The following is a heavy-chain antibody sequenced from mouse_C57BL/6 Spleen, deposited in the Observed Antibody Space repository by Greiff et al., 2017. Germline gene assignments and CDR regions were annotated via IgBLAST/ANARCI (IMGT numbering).Heavy chain of an antibody. CDR3: ALIYYGNYGAMDY. CDR2: INYDGSST. V-gene: IGHV5-16*01. Sequence: EVMLVESEGGLVQPGSSMKLSCTASGFTFSDYYMAWVRQVPEKGLEWVANINYDGSSTYYLDSLKSRFIISRDNAKNILYLQMSRLKSEDTATYYCALIYYGNYGAMDYWGQGTSVTVSS. CDR1: GFTFSDYY. J-gene: IGHJ4*01. D-gene: IGHD2-1*01.